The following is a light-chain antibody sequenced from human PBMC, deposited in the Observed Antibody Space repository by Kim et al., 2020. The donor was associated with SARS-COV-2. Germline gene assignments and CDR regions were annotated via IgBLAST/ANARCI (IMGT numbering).Light chain of an antibody. CDR3: QTWDSGIQV. CDR1: SGNSSYC. Sequence: ASVKPPCTLSSGNSSYCIIWHQQEPEKGPRYLMKVNSDDSHKKGDGIPDRCSGSSFGAERYLTISSLQSEDEADYYCQTWDSGIQVFGGGTQLTVL. J-gene: IGLJ3*02. CDR2: VNSDDSH. V-gene: IGLV4-69*01.